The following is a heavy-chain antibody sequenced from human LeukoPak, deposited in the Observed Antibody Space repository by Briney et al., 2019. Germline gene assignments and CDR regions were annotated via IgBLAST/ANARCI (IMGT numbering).Heavy chain of an antibody. Sequence: GGSLRLSCVASGITFSNYAVSWVRQAPEKGLDWVSVISGSAHKIRYADSVKGRFTISRDNSENIVYLQMNNLRVEDTAVYYCAGRRTGYSSGYGHWGQGTLVTVSS. D-gene: IGHD5-18*01. CDR1: GITFSNYA. CDR3: AGRRTGYSSGYGH. J-gene: IGHJ4*02. CDR2: ISGSAHKI. V-gene: IGHV3-23*01.